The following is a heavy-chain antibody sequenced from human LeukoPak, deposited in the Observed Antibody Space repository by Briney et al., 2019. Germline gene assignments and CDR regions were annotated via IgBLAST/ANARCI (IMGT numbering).Heavy chain of an antibody. CDR3: ARTTARGSGSYYNVLDAFDI. CDR2: IYYSGST. Sequence: SETLSLTCTVSGGSISSSSYYWGWIRQPPGKGLEWTGSIYYSGSTYYNPSLKSRVTISVDTSKNQFSLKLSSVTAADTAVYYCARTTARGSGSYYNVLDAFDIWGQGTMVTVSS. V-gene: IGHV4-39*07. D-gene: IGHD3-10*01. J-gene: IGHJ3*02. CDR1: GGSISSSSYY.